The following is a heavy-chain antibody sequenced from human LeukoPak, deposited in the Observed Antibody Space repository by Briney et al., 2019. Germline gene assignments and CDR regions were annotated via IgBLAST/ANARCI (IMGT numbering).Heavy chain of an antibody. V-gene: IGHV3-23*01. CDR1: GFTFSHHA. Sequence: PGGSLRLSCAASGFTFSHHAMSWARQSLGKRLEWVSVIIGDGSNTYYADSVKGRFTISRDNSNNMLYLQMNSLRGEDTAVYYCAKSMTTTNVDWFDPWGQGTLVIVSS. J-gene: IGHJ5*02. CDR2: IIGDGSNT. D-gene: IGHD2-8*01. CDR3: AKSMTTTNVDWFDP.